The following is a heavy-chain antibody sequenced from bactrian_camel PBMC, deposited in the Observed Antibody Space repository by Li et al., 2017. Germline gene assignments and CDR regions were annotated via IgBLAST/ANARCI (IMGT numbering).Heavy chain of an antibody. Sequence: QLVESGGGLVQPGGSLRLSCAASVFTFSTYWMYWVRQAPGKGLEWVSTIFSDGGLTYYADSVKDRFTISRDNAKNTVYLQMNSLKPEDTAVYYCVREAYYADCDWGQGTQVTVS. V-gene: IGHV3S25*01. CDR1: VFTFSTYW. CDR3: VREAYYADCD. J-gene: IGHJ4*01. CDR2: IFSDGGLT. D-gene: IGHD2*01.